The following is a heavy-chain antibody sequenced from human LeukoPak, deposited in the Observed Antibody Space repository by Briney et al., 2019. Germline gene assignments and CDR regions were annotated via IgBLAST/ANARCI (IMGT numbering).Heavy chain of an antibody. D-gene: IGHD2-8*01. CDR1: GYPFNNYD. CDR3: ARAGIPGYCTNVTCSNWLDP. V-gene: IGHV1-8*01. CDR2: MNPHSGKT. Sequence: ASVKVSCKASGYPFNNYDINWVRQATGQGLEWMGWMNPHSGKTGYAQNFQGRVTMTRDTSISTAYMELSSLRSEDTAVYYCARAGIPGYCTNVTCSNWLDPWGQGTLVTVSS. J-gene: IGHJ5*02.